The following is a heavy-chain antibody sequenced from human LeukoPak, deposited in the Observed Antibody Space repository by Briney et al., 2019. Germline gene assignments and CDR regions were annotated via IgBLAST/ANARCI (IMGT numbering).Heavy chain of an antibody. V-gene: IGHV1-3*01. D-gene: IGHD6-13*01. J-gene: IGHJ4*02. CDR3: APTYSSSWYSFDY. Sequence: ASVKVSCKVSGYTLTELSMHWVRQAPGQRLEWMGWINAGNGNTKYSQKFQGRVTITRDTSASTAYMELSSLRSEDTAVYYCAPTYSSSWYSFDYWGQGTLVTVSS. CDR1: GYTLTELS. CDR2: INAGNGNT.